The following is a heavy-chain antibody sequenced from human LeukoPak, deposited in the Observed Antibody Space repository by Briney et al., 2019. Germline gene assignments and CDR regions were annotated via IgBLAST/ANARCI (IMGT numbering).Heavy chain of an antibody. CDR2: ISSSSSTI. V-gene: IGHV3-48*02. CDR1: AFTVSSYI. J-gene: IGHJ6*02. D-gene: IGHD2-15*01. Sequence: RPGGSLRLSCAASAFTVSSYIMKWVRQAPGKGREWVSYISSSSSTIYYADSVKGRFTISRDNAKNSLYLQMNSLRDEDTAVYYCARTDMGYYYYGMDVWGQGTTVTVSS. CDR3: ARTDMGYYYYGMDV.